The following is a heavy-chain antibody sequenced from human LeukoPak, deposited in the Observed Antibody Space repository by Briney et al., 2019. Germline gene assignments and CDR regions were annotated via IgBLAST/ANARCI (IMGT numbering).Heavy chain of an antibody. CDR3: ARILSSSSYYFDY. Sequence: GGSLRLSCAASGFTFSSYWMNWVRQAPGKGLEWVSYISSSSSTIYYADSVKGRFTISRDNAKNSLYLQMNSLRAEDTAVYYCARILSSSSYYFDYWGQGTLVTVSS. V-gene: IGHV3-48*01. J-gene: IGHJ4*02. D-gene: IGHD6-6*01. CDR1: GFTFSSYW. CDR2: ISSSSSTI.